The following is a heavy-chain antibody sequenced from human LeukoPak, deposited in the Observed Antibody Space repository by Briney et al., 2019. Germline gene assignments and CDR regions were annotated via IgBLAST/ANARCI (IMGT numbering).Heavy chain of an antibody. V-gene: IGHV3-66*01. J-gene: IGHJ4*02. CDR1: GFTVSSNY. Sequence: GGSLRLSCAASGFTVSSNYMSWVRQAPGKGLDWVSVIYSGGSTYYADSVKGRFTISRDNSKNTLYLQMNSLRAEETAVYYCARGGPAAGRFDYWGQGTLVTVSS. CDR3: ARGGPAAGRFDY. CDR2: IYSGGST. D-gene: IGHD6-13*01.